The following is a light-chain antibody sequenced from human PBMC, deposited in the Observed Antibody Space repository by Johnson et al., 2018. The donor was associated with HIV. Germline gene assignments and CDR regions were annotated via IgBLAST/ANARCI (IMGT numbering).Light chain of an antibody. Sequence: QSVLTQPPSMSAAPGQKVTISCSGGSSNIGNNYVSWYQQLPGTAPKLLIYDNNKRPSGIPDRFSGSKSGTSATLGITGLQTGDEADYYSGTWDSILSSYVFGTGTEVTVL. J-gene: IGLJ1*01. CDR2: DNN. V-gene: IGLV1-51*01. CDR1: SSNIGNNY. CDR3: GTWDSILSSYV.